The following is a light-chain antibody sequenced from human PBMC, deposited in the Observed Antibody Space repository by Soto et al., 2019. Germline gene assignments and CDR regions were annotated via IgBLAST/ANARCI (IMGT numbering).Light chain of an antibody. CDR2: GAS. J-gene: IGKJ1*01. Sequence: EIVMTQSPATLSVSPGERTTLSCRASQSVNSNLAWFQQKPGQAPRLLIYGASTRATGIPARFSGSGSGTEFTLTISSLQSEDFAIYYCQHYHNWPLTFGLGNKVEIE. CDR1: QSVNSN. V-gene: IGKV3-15*01. CDR3: QHYHNWPLT.